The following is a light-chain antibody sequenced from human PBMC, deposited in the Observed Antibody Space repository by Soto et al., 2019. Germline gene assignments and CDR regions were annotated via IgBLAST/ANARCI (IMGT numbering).Light chain of an antibody. CDR3: LKYGSSVWT. CDR1: QTVNSNF. J-gene: IGKJ1*01. V-gene: IGKV3-20*01. CDR2: GAS. Sequence: EIVLTQSPGTLSLSPGDRVTLSCRASQTVNSNFLSWYQQKPGQAPRLLVYGASSRATGIPDRFSGSGSGTDFTLTISRLEPEDFAVYYCLKYGSSVWTFGQGTKVDIK.